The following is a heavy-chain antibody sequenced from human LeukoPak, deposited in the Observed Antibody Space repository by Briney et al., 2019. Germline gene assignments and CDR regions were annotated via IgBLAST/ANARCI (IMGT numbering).Heavy chain of an antibody. V-gene: IGHV4-31*03. J-gene: IGHJ3*02. CDR1: GGSVSSGGNF. Sequence: PSETLSLTCTVSGGSVSSGGNFWSWIRQHPGKGLEWIGCMYDSGSIYYNPSLKSRITISVDTSENQFSLKLSALTSADTAVYYCARDRAYGDYVAAFDIWGQATVVTVSS. CDR3: ARDRAYGDYVAAFDI. CDR2: MYDSGSI. D-gene: IGHD4-17*01.